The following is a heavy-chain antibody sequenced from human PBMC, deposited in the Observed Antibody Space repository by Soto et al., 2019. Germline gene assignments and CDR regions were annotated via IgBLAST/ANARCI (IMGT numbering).Heavy chain of an antibody. Sequence: ASVKVSCKASGYTFTSYAMHWVRQAPGQRLEWMGWINAGNGNTKYSQKFQGRVTITRDTSASTAYMELSSLRSEDTAVYYCESAFPLVKRITRFRGETGRDVGGKGT. CDR1: GYTFTSYA. V-gene: IGHV1-3*01. J-gene: IGHJ6*03. CDR3: ESAFPLVKRITRFRGETGRDV. D-gene: IGHD3-10*01. CDR2: INAGNGNT.